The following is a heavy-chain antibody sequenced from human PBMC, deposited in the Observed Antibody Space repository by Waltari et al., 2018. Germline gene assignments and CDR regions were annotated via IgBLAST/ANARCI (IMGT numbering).Heavy chain of an antibody. D-gene: IGHD4-17*01. Sequence: QVQLQESGPGLVKPSQTLSLTCTVSGGPISSGTYYWTWIRQPAGKGLEWIGRMYTSGRTNYSPSHKSRLIISVDTSMNQFPLTLTSVTAADTAVYYCAGQGDYYAFDIWGQGTMLTVSS. J-gene: IGHJ3*02. CDR3: AGQGDYYAFDI. CDR1: GGPISSGTYY. CDR2: MYTSGRT. V-gene: IGHV4-61*02.